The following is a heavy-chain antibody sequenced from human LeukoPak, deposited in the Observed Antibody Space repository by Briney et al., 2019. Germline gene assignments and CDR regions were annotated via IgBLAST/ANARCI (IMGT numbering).Heavy chain of an antibody. CDR1: GYSFTSYW. Sequence: GESLKISCKGSGYSFTSYWIGWVRQMPGKGLEWMGIIYPGDSDTRYSPSFQGQVTISADKSISTAYLQWSSLKASDTAMYYCARHEGLLGYCSGGSCFVDWGQGTLVTVSS. CDR3: ARHEGLLGYCSGGSCFVD. J-gene: IGHJ4*02. D-gene: IGHD2-15*01. CDR2: IYPGDSDT. V-gene: IGHV5-51*01.